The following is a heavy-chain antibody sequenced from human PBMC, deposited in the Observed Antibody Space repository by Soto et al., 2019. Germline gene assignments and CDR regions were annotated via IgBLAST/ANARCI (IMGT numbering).Heavy chain of an antibody. Sequence: SVKVSCKASGGTCGSYAISWVRQAPGQGLEWMGGIIPIFGTANYAQKFQGRVTITADESTSTAYMELSSLRSEDTAVYYCARAGIAERKRRGVITPFDYWGQGTLVTVSS. CDR3: ARAGIAERKRRGVITPFDY. J-gene: IGHJ4*02. V-gene: IGHV1-69*13. CDR1: GGTCGSYA. D-gene: IGHD3-10*01. CDR2: IIPIFGTA.